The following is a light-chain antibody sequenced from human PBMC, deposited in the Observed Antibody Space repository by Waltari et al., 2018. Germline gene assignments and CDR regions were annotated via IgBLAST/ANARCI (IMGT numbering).Light chain of an antibody. Sequence: DIQMPQSPSTLSASVGDSVTITCRASQSISTLLAWYQQKPGKAPKLPIYKASTLEGGVPSRVSGRGSGTEFTLTISSLQPDDFASYYCQKYDNYPWTFGQGTKVEIK. CDR1: QSISTL. V-gene: IGKV1-5*03. CDR2: KAS. CDR3: QKYDNYPWT. J-gene: IGKJ1*01.